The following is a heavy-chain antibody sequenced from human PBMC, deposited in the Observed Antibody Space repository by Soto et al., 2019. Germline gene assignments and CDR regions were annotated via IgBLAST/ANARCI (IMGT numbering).Heavy chain of an antibody. D-gene: IGHD2-8*01. J-gene: IGHJ4*02. CDR2: ISPGGDNI. CDR3: VTETQWYFDD. Sequence: QVQLVESGGGLVKPGGSLRLSCAASGFSFSLRYMSWIRQAPGRGLEWVSYISPGGDNIHYADFVKGRFTISRDNPKDSLDLQMNGLRVEDTAVYYCVTETQWYFDDWGQGTLVTVSS. V-gene: IGHV3-11*01. CDR1: GFSFSLRY.